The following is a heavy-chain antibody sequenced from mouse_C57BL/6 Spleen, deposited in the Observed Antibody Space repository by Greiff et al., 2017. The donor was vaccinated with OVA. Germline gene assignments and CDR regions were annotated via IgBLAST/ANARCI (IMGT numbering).Heavy chain of an antibody. J-gene: IGHJ3*01. Sequence: EVKVEESGGGLVKPGGSLKLSCAASGFTFSSYAMSWVRQTPEKRLEWVATISDGGSYTYYPDNVKGRFTISRDNAKNNLYLQMSHLKSEDTAMYYCARDERNYYGSSFSWFAYWGQGTLVTVSA. CDR3: ARDERNYYGSSFSWFAY. D-gene: IGHD1-1*01. CDR1: GFTFSSYA. V-gene: IGHV5-4*01. CDR2: ISDGGSYT.